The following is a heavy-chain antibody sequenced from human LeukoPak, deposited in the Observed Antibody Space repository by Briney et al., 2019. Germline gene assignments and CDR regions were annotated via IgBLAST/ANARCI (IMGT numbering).Heavy chain of an antibody. D-gene: IGHD3-22*01. CDR1: GYSFTSYW. Sequence: GESLKISCKGSGYSFTSYWIGWVRQMPGRGLECVGIIYPGDSDTRYSPSFQGQVTISADKSISTAYLQWSSLKASDTAMYYCARRKGYYGSSDYYAFDYWGQGTLVTVSS. V-gene: IGHV5-51*01. J-gene: IGHJ4*02. CDR2: IYPGDSDT. CDR3: ARRKGYYGSSDYYAFDY.